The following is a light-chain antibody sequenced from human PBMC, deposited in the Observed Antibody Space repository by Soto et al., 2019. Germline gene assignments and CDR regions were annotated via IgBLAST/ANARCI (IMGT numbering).Light chain of an antibody. CDR1: QNVKTR. CDR2: DAF. CDR3: QQYDEWPLT. Sequence: EKVMTQSPATLSVSPGEIATLSCRASQNVKTRLDWYQQKPGQAPRLLIYDAFTRATGIPARFSGSASGTEFTLTISSLQSEDFAVYYCQQYDEWPLTFGGGTKVEIK. V-gene: IGKV3-15*01. J-gene: IGKJ4*01.